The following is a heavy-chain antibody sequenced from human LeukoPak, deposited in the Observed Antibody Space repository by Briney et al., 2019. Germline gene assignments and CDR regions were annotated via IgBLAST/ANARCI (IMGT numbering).Heavy chain of an antibody. Sequence: GESLKICCKGSGYSFTTYWIGWVRQMPGKGLEWMGIIYPGDSDTRYSPSFQGQVTISADKSISTAYLQWSSLKASDTAMYYCARVDYYDSSGYKYWGQGTLVTVSS. V-gene: IGHV5-51*01. J-gene: IGHJ4*02. CDR1: GYSFTTYW. CDR3: ARVDYYDSSGYKY. D-gene: IGHD3-22*01. CDR2: IYPGDSDT.